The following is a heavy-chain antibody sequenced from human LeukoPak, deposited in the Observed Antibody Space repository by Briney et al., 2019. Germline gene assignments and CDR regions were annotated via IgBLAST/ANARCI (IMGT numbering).Heavy chain of an antibody. CDR1: GFTFYDYT. V-gene: IGHV3-43*01. D-gene: IGHD2-15*01. J-gene: IGHJ4*02. CDR3: AKPPERSWCLFRQY. Sequence: GGSLRLSCAASGFTFYDYTMHWVRQAPGKGLEWVSVISWDGASTYYADSVKGRFTISRDNSKNSLYLQMNSLRTEDTALYYCAKPPERSWCLFRQYWGQGTLVTASS. CDR2: ISWDGAST.